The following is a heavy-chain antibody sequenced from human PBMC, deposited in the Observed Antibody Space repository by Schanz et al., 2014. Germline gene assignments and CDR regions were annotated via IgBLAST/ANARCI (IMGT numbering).Heavy chain of an antibody. Sequence: VQLVESGGGVVQPGGSLRLSCAASGFTFSSYGMHWVRQAPGKGLEWVAIISYDGRHKNYADSVKGRFTISRDNSKNTLHLQMNSLRAEDTAVYYCVKDLQRELLRDDHYYGMDVWGQGTTVTVSS. CDR2: ISYDGRHK. CDR1: GFTFSSYG. J-gene: IGHJ6*02. D-gene: IGHD1-26*01. CDR3: VKDLQRELLRDDHYYGMDV. V-gene: IGHV3-33*05.